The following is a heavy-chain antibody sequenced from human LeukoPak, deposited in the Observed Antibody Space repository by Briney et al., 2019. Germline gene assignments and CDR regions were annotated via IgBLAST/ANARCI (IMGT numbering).Heavy chain of an antibody. D-gene: IGHD3-22*01. J-gene: IGHJ4*02. CDR3: ARVGRYDSSGYTFDY. CDR2: ISYDGTNK. Sequence: PGRSLRLSCAGSGFTFSNYGMHWVRQAPGKGPEWVAVISYDGTNKYYADSVKGRFTISRDNAKNSLYLQMNSLRAEDTAVYYCARVGRYDSSGYTFDYWGQGTLVTVSS. CDR1: GFTFSNYG. V-gene: IGHV3-30*03.